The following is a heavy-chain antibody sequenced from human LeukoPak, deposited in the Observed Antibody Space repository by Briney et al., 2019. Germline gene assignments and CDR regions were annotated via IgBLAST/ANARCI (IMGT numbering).Heavy chain of an antibody. V-gene: IGHV3-7*01. CDR2: IKQEGSEK. J-gene: IGHJ3*02. CDR3: ARDIGGNSGLGDAFDI. D-gene: IGHD4-23*01. Sequence: GGSVRLSCAAWGFTFSSYWVSWVRQARGRAGEGVANIKQEGSEKYYVDTVKGRLPIDRDNAKNSLYLQMNSLRAEDTAVYYCARDIGGNSGLGDAFDIWGQGTMVTVSS. CDR1: GFTFSSYW.